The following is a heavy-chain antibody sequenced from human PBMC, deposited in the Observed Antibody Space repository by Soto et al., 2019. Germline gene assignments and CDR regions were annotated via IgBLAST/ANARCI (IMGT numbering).Heavy chain of an antibody. CDR1: GYTFTGYY. D-gene: IGHD3-3*01. Sequence: ASLKVSCKASGYTFTGYYMHWVRQAPGQGLEWMGWINPNSGGTNYAQKFQGWVTMTRDTSISTAYMELSRLRSDDTAVYYCARTRPNYDFWSGYSRGLLPLTYYGMDVWGQGTTVTVSS. J-gene: IGHJ6*02. CDR2: INPNSGGT. CDR3: ARTRPNYDFWSGYSRGLLPLTYYGMDV. V-gene: IGHV1-2*04.